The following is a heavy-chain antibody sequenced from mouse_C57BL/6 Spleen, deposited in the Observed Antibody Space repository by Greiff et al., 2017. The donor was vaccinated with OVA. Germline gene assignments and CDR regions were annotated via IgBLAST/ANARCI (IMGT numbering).Heavy chain of an antibody. CDR1: GFTFSSYA. J-gene: IGHJ3*01. V-gene: IGHV5-4*01. D-gene: IGHD1-1*01. Sequence: EVMLVESGGGLVKPGGSLKLSCAASGFTFSSYAMSWVRQTPEKRLEWVATISDGGSYTYYPDNVKGRFTISRDNAKNNLYLQMSHLKSEDTAMYYCARDGGLFPSCAYWGQGTLVTVSA. CDR3: ARDGGLFPSCAY. CDR2: ISDGGSYT.